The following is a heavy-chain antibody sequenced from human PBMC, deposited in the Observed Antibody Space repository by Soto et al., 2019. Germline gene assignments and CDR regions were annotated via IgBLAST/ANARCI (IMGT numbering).Heavy chain of an antibody. Sequence: QVQLQESGPGLVKPSQTLSLTCTVSGGSISSAAYYWSWIRQHPGNGPEWIGYISHSGSTYYNPSLKSRVIISVDTSKNQFSLSLTSVTAADTAVYYCAREYTYGSNFFDCWGQGALVTVSS. CDR2: ISHSGST. V-gene: IGHV4-31*03. CDR1: GGSISSAAYY. CDR3: AREYTYGSNFFDC. J-gene: IGHJ4*02. D-gene: IGHD5-18*01.